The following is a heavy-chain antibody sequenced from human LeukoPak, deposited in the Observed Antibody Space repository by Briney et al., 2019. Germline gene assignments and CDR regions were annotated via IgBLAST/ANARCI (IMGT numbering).Heavy chain of an antibody. J-gene: IGHJ3*02. CDR3: AREGTESQTVAFDI. D-gene: IGHD1-1*01. CDR1: GYSITNAYY. Sequence: SETLSLTCTVSGYSITNAYYWGWIRQPPGKGLEWIGSLYHSGGTYYSPSLKSRVTISVDTSKNQFSLNLSSVTAADTAVYYCAREGTESQTVAFDIWGQGTMVTVSS. V-gene: IGHV4-38-2*02. CDR2: LYHSGGT.